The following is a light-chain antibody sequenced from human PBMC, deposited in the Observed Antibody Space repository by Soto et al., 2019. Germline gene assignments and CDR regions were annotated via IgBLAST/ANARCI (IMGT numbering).Light chain of an antibody. CDR2: GNS. Sequence: QSALTQPPSVSGAPGQRVTISCTGGSSNIGAGYDVHWYQQLPGTAPKLLIYGNSNRPSGVPDRFSGSKSGTSASLAITGLQAEDEAENDCQSYDSSLSGFYVFGTGTKVTV. J-gene: IGLJ1*01. CDR3: QSYDSSLSGFYV. V-gene: IGLV1-40*01. CDR1: SSNIGAGYD.